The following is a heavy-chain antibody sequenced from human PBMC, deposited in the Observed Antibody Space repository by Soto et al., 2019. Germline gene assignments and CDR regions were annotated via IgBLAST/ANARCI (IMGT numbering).Heavy chain of an antibody. D-gene: IGHD3-16*01. CDR3: SRLGGVPNVVFALY. J-gene: IGHJ4*02. CDR1: VCTFSNFS. Sequence: GCPKVSCTASVCTFSNFSMGWVPQAPGKGLEWVSAISGSGVSTYYAASVKGRFTISRDDSKSIAYLQMNSLNTEDTAVYYCSRLGGVPNVVFALYWGQGTLVTVSS. CDR2: ISGSGVST. V-gene: IGHV3-23*01.